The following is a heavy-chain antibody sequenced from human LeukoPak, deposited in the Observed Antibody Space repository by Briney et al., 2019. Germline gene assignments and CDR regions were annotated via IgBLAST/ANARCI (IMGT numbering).Heavy chain of an antibody. V-gene: IGHV3-30*18. CDR2: ISYDGSNK. J-gene: IGHJ4*02. CDR1: GFTFSSYG. D-gene: IGHD1-26*01. Sequence: PGRSLRLSCGASGFTFSSYGMHWVRQAPGKGLEWVAVISYDGSNKYYADSVKGRFTISRDNSKNPLYLQMNSLRAEDTAEYYCAKGYSGVDYWGQGTLVTVSS. CDR3: AKGYSGVDY.